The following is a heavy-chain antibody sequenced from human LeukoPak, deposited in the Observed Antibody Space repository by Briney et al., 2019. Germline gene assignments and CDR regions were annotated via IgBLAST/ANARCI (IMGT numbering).Heavy chain of an antibody. CDR2: INTNTGNP. CDR3: ARDQRGGATGFDY. J-gene: IGHJ4*02. Sequence: ASVKVSCKASGYTFTRYAMNWVRQVPGQGLEWVGWINTNTGNPTYAQGFTGRFVFSLDTSVSTAYLQISSLKAEDTAVYYCARDQRGGATGFDYWGQGTLVTVSS. CDR1: GYTFTRYA. D-gene: IGHD6-13*01. V-gene: IGHV7-4-1*02.